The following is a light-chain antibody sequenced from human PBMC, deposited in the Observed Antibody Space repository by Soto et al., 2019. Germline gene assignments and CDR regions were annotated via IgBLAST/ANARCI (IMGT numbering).Light chain of an antibody. CDR3: AAWDDTVRSYV. Sequence: QSVLTQPPSVSGTPGQRVTISCSGSISNIGNNYVYWFQQLPGTAPKVLSNRNNQRPSGGPDRFSGSKSGTSASLAISGRRSEDEAEDYCAAWDDTVRSYVFGTGTKLTVL. CDR1: ISNIGNNY. CDR2: RNN. V-gene: IGLV1-47*01. J-gene: IGLJ1*01.